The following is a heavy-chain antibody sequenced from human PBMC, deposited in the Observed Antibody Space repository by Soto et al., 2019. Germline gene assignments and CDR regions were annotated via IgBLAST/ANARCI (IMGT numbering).Heavy chain of an antibody. CDR3: VRGDPGACSSTSCIDAFDL. V-gene: IGHV4-30-4*01. CDR2: IYYSGST. Sequence: QVQLQESGPGLVKPSQTLSLTCTVSGGSISSGDYYWNWIRQPPGKGLEWIGSIYYSGSTYYSPSLKGRVTISVGTSKNQFSLKLSSVTAADTAVYYCVRGDPGACSSTSCIDAFDLWGRGTMVSVSS. D-gene: IGHD2-2*01. J-gene: IGHJ3*01. CDR1: GGSISSGDYY.